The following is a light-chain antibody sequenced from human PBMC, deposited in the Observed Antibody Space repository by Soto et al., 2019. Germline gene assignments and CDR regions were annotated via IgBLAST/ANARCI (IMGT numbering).Light chain of an antibody. CDR2: AAS. V-gene: IGKV1-27*01. J-gene: IGKJ4*01. Sequence: DIQMTQSPFSLSASVGDRVTITCRASQGINNYLAWYQQKQGKVPRLLIYAASTLQSGVPSRFRGSGSGTDFTLTISRLQPEDVETYYCQKYNSGPLTFGGGTKVDIK. CDR1: QGINNY. CDR3: QKYNSGPLT.